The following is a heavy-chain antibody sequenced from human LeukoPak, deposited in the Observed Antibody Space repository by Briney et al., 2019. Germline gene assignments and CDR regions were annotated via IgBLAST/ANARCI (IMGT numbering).Heavy chain of an antibody. CDR1: GFTFRGHW. J-gene: IGHJ1*01. D-gene: IGHD3-22*01. Sequence: GGSLRLSCAASGFTFRGHWRTGVRQAPGKGLEWVANIKEDGSRKNYADSVKGRFTISRDNAHNLLFLQMNSLRAEDTAGYYCATPLDYYDSSAYHQGGDWGQGTLVIVSS. CDR3: ATPLDYYDSSAYHQGGD. V-gene: IGHV3-7*03. CDR2: IKEDGSRK.